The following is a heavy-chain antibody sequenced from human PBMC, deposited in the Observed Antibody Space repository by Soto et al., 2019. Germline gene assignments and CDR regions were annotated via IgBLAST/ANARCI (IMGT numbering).Heavy chain of an antibody. CDR3: PRCDAHCNGVGCYGVPMDA. CDR2: IQSGGST. J-gene: IGHJ6*04. D-gene: IGHD2-8*01. Sequence: EVQLVESGGDLVQPGGSLRLSCAASGFSVNSKYMSWVRQAPGKGLAWVSLIQSGGSTNYAGSVKGRFTISRDFSENPLFLQMNSLRVEDTAVYYCPRCDAHCNGVGCYGVPMDAWGKGPTVTVSA. CDR1: GFSVNSKY. V-gene: IGHV3-66*01.